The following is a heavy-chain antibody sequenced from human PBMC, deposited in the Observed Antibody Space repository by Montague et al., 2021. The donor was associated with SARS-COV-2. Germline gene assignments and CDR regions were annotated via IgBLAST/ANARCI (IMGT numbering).Heavy chain of an antibody. V-gene: IGHV3-30-3*01. Sequence: SLRLSCAASGFTFSSYAMHWVRQAPGKGLEWVAVISYDGSNKYYADSVKGRFTISRDNSKNTLYLQMNSLRAEDTAVYYCARDEPVVITTPFDYWGQGTLVTVSS. CDR2: ISYDGSNK. J-gene: IGHJ4*02. CDR3: ARDEPVVITTPFDY. D-gene: IGHD3-22*01. CDR1: GFTFSSYA.